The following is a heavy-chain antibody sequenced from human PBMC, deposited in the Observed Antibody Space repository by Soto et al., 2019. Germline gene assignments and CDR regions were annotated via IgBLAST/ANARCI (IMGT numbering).Heavy chain of an antibody. V-gene: IGHV4-39*01. Sequence: ETLSLTCLVSGESISSSSYYWGWIRQPPGKGLEWIGSIYYSWRTYYNPSFKSRVTISIDTSKNQFSLKLSSVTATDTAVYYCARQRTTVVTQAYFDHWGQGALVTVSS. J-gene: IGHJ4*02. CDR2: IYYSWRT. CDR3: ARQRTTVVTQAYFDH. CDR1: GESISSSSYY. D-gene: IGHD2-21*02.